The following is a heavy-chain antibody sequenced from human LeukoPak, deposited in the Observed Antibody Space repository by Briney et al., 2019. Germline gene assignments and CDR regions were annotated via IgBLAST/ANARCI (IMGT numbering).Heavy chain of an antibody. V-gene: IGHV1-24*01. J-gene: IGHJ3*02. D-gene: IGHD3-10*01. CDR2: FDPEDGET. CDR3: ATPTYGSGSYYFLVHAFDI. Sequence: ASVKVSCKVSGYTLTELSMHWVRQAPGKGLEWMGGFDPEDGETIYAQKFQGRVTMTEDTSTDTAYMELSSLRSEDTAVYYCATPTYGSGSYYFLVHAFDIWGQGTMVTVS. CDR1: GYTLTELS.